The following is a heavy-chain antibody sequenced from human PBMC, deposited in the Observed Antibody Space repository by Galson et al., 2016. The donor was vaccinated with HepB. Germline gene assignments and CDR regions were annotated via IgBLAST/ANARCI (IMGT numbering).Heavy chain of an antibody. CDR3: ARPRDNYGHAIDI. V-gene: IGHV3-11*04. CDR1: GFTFSYYY. D-gene: IGHD3-10*01. J-gene: IGHJ3*02. CDR2: ISGDGRTI. Sequence: SLRLSCAASGFTFSYYYMSWIRQAPGKGLEWVSYISGDGRTINYADSVKGRFTISRDNAENSLYLHMNSLRVVDTAVYYCARPRDNYGHAIDIWGQGTMVTVSS.